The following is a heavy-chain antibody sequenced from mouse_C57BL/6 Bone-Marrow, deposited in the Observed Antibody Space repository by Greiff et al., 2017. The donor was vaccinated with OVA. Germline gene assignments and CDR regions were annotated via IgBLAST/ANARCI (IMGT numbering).Heavy chain of an antibody. CDR3: TPLTGDAY. J-gene: IGHJ3*01. Sequence: DVQLVESGGGLVQPGGSMKLSCAASRFTFSDAWMDWVRQSPEKGLEWVAEIRNKANNYATYYAESVKGRFTISRDDSKSSVYLQMNSLRAEDTGIYYCTPLTGDAYWGQGTLVTVSA. D-gene: IGHD4-1*01. CDR2: IRNKANNYAT. CDR1: RFTFSDAW. V-gene: IGHV6-6*01.